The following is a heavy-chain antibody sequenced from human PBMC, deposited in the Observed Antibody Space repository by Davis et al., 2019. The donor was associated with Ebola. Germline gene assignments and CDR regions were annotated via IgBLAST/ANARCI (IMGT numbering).Heavy chain of an antibody. CDR2: INHSGST. J-gene: IGHJ6*02. V-gene: IGHV4-34*01. D-gene: IGHD3-16*01. CDR3: ARRGYYYYYYGMDV. CDR1: GGSISSYY. Sequence: MPSETLSLTCTVSGGSISSYYWSWIRQPPGKGLEWIGEINHSGSTNYNPSLKSRVTISVDTSKNQFSLKLSSVTAADTAVYYCARRGYYYYYYGMDVWGQGTTVTVSS.